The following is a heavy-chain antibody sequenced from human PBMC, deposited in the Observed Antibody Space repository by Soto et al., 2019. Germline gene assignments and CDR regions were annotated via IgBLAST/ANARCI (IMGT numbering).Heavy chain of an antibody. J-gene: IGHJ4*02. CDR3: ARGWFGVDY. Sequence: QVQLVQSGAEVKKPGASVKVSCKASGYTFTSYGISWVRQAPGQGLEWMGWINPYNGNTNYAQKLQGRVTMTTDTSTSTASMELRGVRSDGRAVYYWARGWFGVDYWCQGTLVIVSS. CDR2: INPYNGNT. D-gene: IGHD3-16*01. CDR1: GYTFTSYG. V-gene: IGHV1-18*01.